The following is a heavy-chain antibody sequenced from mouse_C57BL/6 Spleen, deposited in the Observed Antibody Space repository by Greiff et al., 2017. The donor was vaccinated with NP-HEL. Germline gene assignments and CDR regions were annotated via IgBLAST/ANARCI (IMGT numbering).Heavy chain of an antibody. CDR3: ARHEAYYSNDYAMDY. CDR1: GFTFSSYG. Sequence: EVKLVESGGDLVKPGGSLKLSCAASGFTFSSYGMSWVRQTPDKRLEWVATISSGGSYTYYPDSVKGRFTISRDNAKNTLYLQMSSLKSEDTAMYYCARHEAYYSNDYAMDYWGQGTSVTVSS. J-gene: IGHJ4*01. V-gene: IGHV5-6*01. D-gene: IGHD2-5*01. CDR2: ISSGGSYT.